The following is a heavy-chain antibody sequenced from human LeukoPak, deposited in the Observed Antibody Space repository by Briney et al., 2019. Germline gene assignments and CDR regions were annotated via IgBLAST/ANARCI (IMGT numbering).Heavy chain of an antibody. CDR3: ARDLGTTNYYFDY. J-gene: IGHJ4*02. D-gene: IGHD1-26*01. CDR2: IYSGGGT. CDR1: GFTVSNSY. V-gene: IGHV3-66*01. Sequence: PGGSLRLSCAASGFTVSNSYMNWVRQAPGKGLEWVSLIYSGGGTYYADSVKGRFTISRDNSKNTLYLQMNSLRGEDTAVYYCARDLGTTNYYFDYWGQGTPVTVSS.